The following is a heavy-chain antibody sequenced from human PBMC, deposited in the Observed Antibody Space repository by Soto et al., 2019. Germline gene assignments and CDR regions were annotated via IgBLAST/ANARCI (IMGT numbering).Heavy chain of an antibody. CDR1: GYTFTNYY. J-gene: IGHJ4*02. CDR2: INPTSGST. CDR3: ARDLAAGDH. D-gene: IGHD6-13*01. Sequence: QEQLVQSGAEVKKPGASVKVSCKASGYTFTNYYIHWVRQAPGQGLEWMGIINPTSGSTNYAQKFQGRVTLTYDTSTTTVYMELSGLRSEDTAVLYCARDLAAGDHWGQGTLVTVSS. V-gene: IGHV1-46*01.